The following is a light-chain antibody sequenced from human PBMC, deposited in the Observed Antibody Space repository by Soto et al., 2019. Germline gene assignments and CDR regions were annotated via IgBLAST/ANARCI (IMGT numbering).Light chain of an antibody. V-gene: IGKV3-15*01. CDR1: QSVSNN. CDR2: DAS. CDR3: QQYNNWPPWT. J-gene: IGKJ1*01. Sequence: ILVTQSPATLSVSPGERATLSCRASQSVSNNLAWYQQKPGQAPRLLIYDASTRATGIPARFSGSGSGTEFTLTISGLHSEDFAVYYCQQYNNWPPWTFGHATKVEIK.